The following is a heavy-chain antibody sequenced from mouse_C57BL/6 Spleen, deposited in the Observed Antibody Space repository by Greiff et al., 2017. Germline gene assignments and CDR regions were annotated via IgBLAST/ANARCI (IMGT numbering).Heavy chain of an antibody. V-gene: IGHV10-1*01. J-gene: IGHJ4*01. CDR2: IRSKSNNYAT. D-gene: IGHD1-1*01. Sequence: DVQLQESGGGLVQPKGSLKLSCAASGFSFNTYAMNWVRQAPGQGLEWVARIRSKSNNYATYYADSVKDRFTISRDDSESNRYLQMNNLKTEDTAVYYCVALRSWDMDYWGQGTSVTVSS. CDR1: GFSFNTYA. CDR3: VALRSWDMDY.